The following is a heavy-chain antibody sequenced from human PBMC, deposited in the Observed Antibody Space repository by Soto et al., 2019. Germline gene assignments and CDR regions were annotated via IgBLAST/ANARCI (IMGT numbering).Heavy chain of an antibody. J-gene: IGHJ4*02. CDR2: ISSSSSYI. CDR1: GFTFSNYG. D-gene: IGHD3-10*01. CDR3: ARVTSLHDYGSGSYDY. V-gene: IGHV3-21*01. Sequence: EVQLVESGGGLVKPGGSLRLSCAASGFTFSNYGMNWVRQPPGKGLEWVSSISSSSSYIYYADSVKGRFTISRDNAKSSLYLQMNSLRAEDTAVYYCARVTSLHDYGSGSYDYWGQGTLVTVSS.